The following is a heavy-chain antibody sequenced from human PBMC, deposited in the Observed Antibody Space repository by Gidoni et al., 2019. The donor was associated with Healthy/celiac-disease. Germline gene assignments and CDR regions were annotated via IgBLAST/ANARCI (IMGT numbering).Heavy chain of an antibody. CDR1: GFTFSNAW. V-gene: IGHV3-15*01. CDR3: TTEVTWSEYSSSSSARHFDY. J-gene: IGHJ4*02. Sequence: EVQLVGSGGGLVKPGGSLRLSCAASGFTFSNAWMSWVRQAPGKGLEWVARIKSKTDGGTTDYAAPVKGRFSISRDDSKNTLYLQMNSLKTEDTAVYYCTTEVTWSEYSSSSSARHFDYWGQGTLVTVSS. CDR2: IKSKTDGGTT. D-gene: IGHD6-6*01.